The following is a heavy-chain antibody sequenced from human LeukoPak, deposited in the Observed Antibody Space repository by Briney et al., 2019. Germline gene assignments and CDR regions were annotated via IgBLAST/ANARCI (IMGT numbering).Heavy chain of an antibody. Sequence: GRSLRLSCAASGFTFDDYAMHWVRQAPGKGLEWVSGISWNSGSIGYADSVKGRFTISRDNAKNSLYLQMNSLRAEDTALYYCAKDIQQWLVRGVSFDYWGQGTLVTVSS. CDR2: ISWNSGSI. J-gene: IGHJ4*02. D-gene: IGHD6-19*01. CDR1: GFTFDDYA. CDR3: AKDIQQWLVRGVSFDY. V-gene: IGHV3-9*01.